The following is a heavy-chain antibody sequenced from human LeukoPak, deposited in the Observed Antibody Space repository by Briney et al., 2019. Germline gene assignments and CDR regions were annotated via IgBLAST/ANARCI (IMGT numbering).Heavy chain of an antibody. CDR2: ISSSGSTI. Sequence: GGSLRLSCAASGFTFSSYEMNWVRQAPGKGLEWVSYISSSGSTIYYADSVKGRFTISRDNSKNSLYLQMNSLRTEDTALYYCAKEDPLNYYYGDWGQGTLVIVSS. CDR1: GFTFSSYE. D-gene: IGHD3-10*01. V-gene: IGHV3-48*03. CDR3: AKEDPLNYYYGD. J-gene: IGHJ4*02.